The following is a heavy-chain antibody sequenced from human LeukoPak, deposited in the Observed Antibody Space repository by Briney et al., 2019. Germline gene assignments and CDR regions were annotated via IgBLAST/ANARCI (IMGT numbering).Heavy chain of an antibody. CDR3: ARGHETYYYDSSGYF. D-gene: IGHD3-22*01. CDR1: GFTFSGYW. CDR2: INNDGSTT. Sequence: QPGGSLRLSCAASGFTFSGYWMHWVRQVPGKGLAWVSRINNDGSTTNYADSVKGRFTISRDNAENTLYLQMDSLRAEDTAIYYCARGHETYYYDSSGYFWGQGTLVTVS. J-gene: IGHJ4*02. V-gene: IGHV3-74*01.